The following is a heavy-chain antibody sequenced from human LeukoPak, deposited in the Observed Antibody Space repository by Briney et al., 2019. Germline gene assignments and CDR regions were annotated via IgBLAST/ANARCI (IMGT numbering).Heavy chain of an antibody. Sequence: PGGSLRLSCAASGFTFSSYAMSWVRQAPGKGLEWVSAISGSGGSTYYADSVKGRFTISRDNSKNTLYLQMNSLRAEDTAVYYCAKDVSGYSYGSPGHWGQGTLVTVSS. V-gene: IGHV3-23*01. CDR1: GFTFSSYA. CDR2: ISGSGGST. J-gene: IGHJ4*02. D-gene: IGHD5-18*01. CDR3: AKDVSGYSYGSPGH.